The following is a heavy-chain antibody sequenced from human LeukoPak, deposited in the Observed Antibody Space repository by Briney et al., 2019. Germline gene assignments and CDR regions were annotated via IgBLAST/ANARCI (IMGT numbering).Heavy chain of an antibody. J-gene: IGHJ5*02. D-gene: IGHD6-19*01. CDR1: GGSISSYY. Sequence: SETLSLTCTVSGGSISSYYWSWIRQPPGKGLEWIGYIYYSGSTNYNPSLKSRVTISVDTSKNQFSLKLSSVTAADTAVYYCARDGKAVAGFGWFGPWGQGTLVTVSS. CDR3: ARDGKAVAGFGWFGP. V-gene: IGHV4-59*01. CDR2: IYYSGST.